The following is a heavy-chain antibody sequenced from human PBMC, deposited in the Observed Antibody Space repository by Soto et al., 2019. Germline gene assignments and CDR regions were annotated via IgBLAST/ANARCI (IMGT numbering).Heavy chain of an antibody. CDR2: IIPILGIA. J-gene: IGHJ5*02. D-gene: IGHD5-12*01. CDR1: GGTFSSYT. Sequence: QVQLVQSGAEVKKPGSSVKVSCKASGGTFSSYTISWVRQAPGQGLEWMGRIIPILGIANYAQKFQGRVKITADKSTSTAYMELSSLRSEDTAVYYCARGAATISVTDNWFDPWGQGTLVTVSS. V-gene: IGHV1-69*02. CDR3: ARGAATISVTDNWFDP.